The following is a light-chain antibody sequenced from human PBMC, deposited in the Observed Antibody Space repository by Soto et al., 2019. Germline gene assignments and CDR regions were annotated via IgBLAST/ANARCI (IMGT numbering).Light chain of an antibody. CDR3: QQYNNLPPLT. J-gene: IGKJ4*01. CDR2: GAS. V-gene: IGKV3D-15*01. CDR1: QSIRNN. Sequence: EIVMTQSPATLSVSPGERATLSCRASQSIRNNLAWYQQNPGQPPRLLIYGASTRATGIPARFSGSGSETEFTLTISSLQSQDFAVYYCQQYNNLPPLTFGGGTKVEIK.